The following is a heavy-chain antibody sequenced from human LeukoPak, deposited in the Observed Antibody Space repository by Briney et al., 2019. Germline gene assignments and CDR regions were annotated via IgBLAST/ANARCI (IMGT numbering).Heavy chain of an antibody. D-gene: IGHD5-18*01. CDR3: AKGRRDTAMISYYFDY. CDR1: GFTFSSYA. J-gene: IGHJ4*02. V-gene: IGHV3-23*01. Sequence: GGSLRLSCAASGFTFSSYAMSWVRQAPGKGLEWVSAISGSGGSTYYADSVKGRFTISRDNSKNTLYVQMNSLRAEDTAVYYCAKGRRDTAMISYYFDYWGQGTLVTVSS. CDR2: ISGSGGST.